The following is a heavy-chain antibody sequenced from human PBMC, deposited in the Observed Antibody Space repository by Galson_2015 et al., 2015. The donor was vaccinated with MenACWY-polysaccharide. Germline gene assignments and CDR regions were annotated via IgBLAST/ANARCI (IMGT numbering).Heavy chain of an antibody. CDR2: INYDGRTT. CDR1: GVTFGTYW. J-gene: IGHJ4*02. V-gene: IGHV3-74*01. CDR3: VRGYSGGGDY. D-gene: IGHD2-15*01. Sequence: ALRLSCAASGVTFGTYWMNWVRHGPGKGLVWVSHINYDGRTTSYADSVRGRFTISRDNAKSTLYLQMSSLRAEDTAIYYCVRGYSGGGDYWGQGTLVTVSS.